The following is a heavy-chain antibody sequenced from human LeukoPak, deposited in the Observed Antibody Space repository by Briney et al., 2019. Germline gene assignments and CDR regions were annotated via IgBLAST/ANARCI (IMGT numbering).Heavy chain of an antibody. V-gene: IGHV1-8*03. J-gene: IGHJ4*02. Sequence: ASVKVSCKASGYTFTSYDINWVRQATGQGLEWMGWMNPNSGNTGYAQKFQGRVTITRNTSISTAYMELSRLTSDDTAVYYCARKWIFSSGYYYFDYWGQGTLVTVSS. CDR1: GYTFTSYD. CDR2: MNPNSGNT. CDR3: ARKWIFSSGYYYFDY. D-gene: IGHD3-22*01.